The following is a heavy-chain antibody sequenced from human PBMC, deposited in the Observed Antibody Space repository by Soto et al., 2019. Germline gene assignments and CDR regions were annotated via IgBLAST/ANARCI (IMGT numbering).Heavy chain of an antibody. CDR3: ARDGAPPYDYVWGSYRPYYYYYGMDV. J-gene: IGHJ6*02. D-gene: IGHD3-16*02. V-gene: IGHV1-18*01. Sequence: ASVKVSCKASGYTFTSYGISWVRQAPGQGLEWMGWISAYNGNTNYAQKLRGRVTMTTDTSTSTAYMELRSLRSDDTAVYYCARDGAPPYDYVWGSYRPYYYYYGMDVWGQGTTVTVSS. CDR2: ISAYNGNT. CDR1: GYTFTSYG.